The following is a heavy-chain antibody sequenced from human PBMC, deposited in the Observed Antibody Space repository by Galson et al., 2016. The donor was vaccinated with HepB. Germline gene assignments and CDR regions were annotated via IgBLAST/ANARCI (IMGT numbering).Heavy chain of an antibody. CDR1: GFDFSSYR. J-gene: IGHJ4*02. V-gene: IGHV3-21*04. CDR3: ARGAGAGY. Sequence: CAASGFDFSSYRMNWVRQAPGKGLDWVATISSSSNFIYYADSVKGRFTISRDNAKNSLYLQMSNLRAEDTAVYYCARGAGAGYWGQGTLVTVSS. D-gene: IGHD3-10*01. CDR2: ISSSSNFI.